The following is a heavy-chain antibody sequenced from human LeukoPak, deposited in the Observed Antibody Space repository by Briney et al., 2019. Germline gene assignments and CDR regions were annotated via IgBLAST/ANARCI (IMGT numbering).Heavy chain of an antibody. J-gene: IGHJ6*03. CDR3: TTIVGATIDYYYYMDV. D-gene: IGHD1-26*01. Sequence: GGSLRLSCVVSGFTFSNAWMSWVRQAPGKGLEWVGRIKSKTDGGTTDYAAPVKGRFTISRDDSKNTLYLQMNSLKTEDTAVYYCTTIVGATIDYYYYMDVWGKGTTVTVSS. CDR1: GFTFSNAW. V-gene: IGHV3-15*01. CDR2: IKSKTDGGTT.